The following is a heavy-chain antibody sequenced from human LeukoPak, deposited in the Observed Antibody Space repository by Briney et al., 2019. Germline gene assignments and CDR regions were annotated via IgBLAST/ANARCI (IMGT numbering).Heavy chain of an antibody. CDR2: ISSSSTYI. CDR3: ARDPLKHYYDSSATGTWFDP. V-gene: IGHV3-21*01. J-gene: IGHJ5*02. Sequence: GGPLRLSCAASGFTFSSYSMNWVRQAPGKGPEGVSSISSSSTYIYYADSVKGRFTISRDNAKNSLYLQMNSLRAEDTAVYYCARDPLKHYYDSSATGTWFDPWGQGTLVTVSS. D-gene: IGHD3-22*01. CDR1: GFTFSSYS.